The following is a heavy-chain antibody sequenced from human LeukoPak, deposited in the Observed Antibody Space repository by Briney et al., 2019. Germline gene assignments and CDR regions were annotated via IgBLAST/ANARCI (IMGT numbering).Heavy chain of an antibody. CDR2: INQDESVK. V-gene: IGHV3-7*01. Sequence: GGSLRLSCAASGFTFTNYWMTWVRQAPGKGLEFVANINQDESVKNYVDSVKGRFTISRDNAENSLHLQMNSLRVEDTAVYYCARDPGSSAFDYWARGTWVTVSS. D-gene: IGHD3-10*01. CDR1: GFTFTNYW. J-gene: IGHJ4*02. CDR3: ARDPGSSAFDY.